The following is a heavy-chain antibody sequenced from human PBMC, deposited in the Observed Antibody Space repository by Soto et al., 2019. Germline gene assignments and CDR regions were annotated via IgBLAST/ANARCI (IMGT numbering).Heavy chain of an antibody. V-gene: IGHV4-4*07. J-gene: IGHJ4*02. CDR3: ARDLPPYDRSRQAAGAFED. Sequence: QVQLQESGPGLVRLSETLSLTCSVSGSSFTGDYWSWIRQPTGKGLEWIGRVFGNGAGTPIYNSSLKNRVTMSVDSSIKQFSLKLTSVTAADTAVYYCARDLPPYDRSRQAAGAFEDWGQGILVAVSS. CDR1: GSSFTGDY. CDR2: VFGNGAGTP. D-gene: IGHD3-22*01.